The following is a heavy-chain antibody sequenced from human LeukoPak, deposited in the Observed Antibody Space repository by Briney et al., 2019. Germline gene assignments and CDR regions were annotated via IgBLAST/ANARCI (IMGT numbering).Heavy chain of an antibody. J-gene: IGHJ4*02. CDR1: GFTFSSYA. V-gene: IGHV3-23*01. D-gene: IGHD6-13*01. CDR2: ISGSGGST. CDR3: AKVSVGSSWREYYFDY. Sequence: QSGGSLRLSCAASGFTFSSYAMSWVRQAPGKGLEWVSAISGSGGSTYYADSVKGRFTISRDNSKNTLYLQMSSLRAEDTAVYYCAKVSVGSSWREYYFDYWGQGTLVTVSS.